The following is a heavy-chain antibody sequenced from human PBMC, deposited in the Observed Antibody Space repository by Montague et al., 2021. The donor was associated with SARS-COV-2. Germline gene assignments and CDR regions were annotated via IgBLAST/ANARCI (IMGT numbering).Heavy chain of an antibody. Sequence: SLRLSCAASGFIISFYDVHWVRQVTGKGLEWVSAIGTRGDTYYPDSVEGRFTMSRENAENTLYLQMSSLRAGDTAVYYCARAPPYSSASWGYYGMDVWGQGTTVTVSS. J-gene: IGHJ6*02. CDR1: GFIISFYD. D-gene: IGHD6-6*01. CDR2: IGTRGDT. V-gene: IGHV3-13*01. CDR3: ARAPPYSSASWGYYGMDV.